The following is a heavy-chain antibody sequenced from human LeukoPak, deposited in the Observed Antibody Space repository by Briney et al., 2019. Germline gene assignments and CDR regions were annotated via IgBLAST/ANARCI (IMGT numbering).Heavy chain of an antibody. CDR1: GFTVSGNY. V-gene: IGHV3-66*02. CDR2: IYSGGST. Sequence: GGSLRLSCAASGFTVSGNYMSWVRQAPGEGLEWVSVIYSGGSTYYANSVKGRFTISRDNSKNRPYLQMNSLRAEDTAVYYCARDSGSRWYDDAFDIWGQGTMVTVSS. CDR3: ARDSGSRWYDDAFDI. D-gene: IGHD6-13*01. J-gene: IGHJ3*02.